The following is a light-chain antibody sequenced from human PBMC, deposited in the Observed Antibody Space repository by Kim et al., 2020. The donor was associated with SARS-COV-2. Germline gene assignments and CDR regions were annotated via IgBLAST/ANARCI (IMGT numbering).Light chain of an antibody. CDR2: EDN. J-gene: IGLJ3*02. CDR1: GGNSGVNY. Sequence: GKTVTISCTRSGGNSGVNYVQWYQQRPGSSPSTVIYEDNQSPSRVPDRFSGSSDSSSNSSSLTSSELKAEDEADYYCQSYDGSRGVFGGGTQLTVL. V-gene: IGLV6-57*01. CDR3: QSYDGSRGV.